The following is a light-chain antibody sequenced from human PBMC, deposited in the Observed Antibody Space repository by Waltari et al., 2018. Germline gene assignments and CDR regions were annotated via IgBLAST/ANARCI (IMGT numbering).Light chain of an antibody. V-gene: IGKV1-39*01. Sequence: CRAMKYISAFVHWYQPKPGKAPKLLISAASSLQSGVPSRFSGSGSGTVFTLTISNLQPEDFATYYCQQSKNAPLTFGGGTRVEI. J-gene: IGKJ4*01. CDR1: KYISAF. CDR2: AAS. CDR3: QQSKNAPLT.